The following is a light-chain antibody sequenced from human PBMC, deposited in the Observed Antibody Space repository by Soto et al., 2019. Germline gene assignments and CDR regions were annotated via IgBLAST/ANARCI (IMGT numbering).Light chain of an antibody. CDR3: QQSYNSPPT. CDR2: AAS. Sequence: DIQMTQSPSSLSASVGDRVTITCRASENIRSYLNWYQQKPGKGPKLLIYAASTLQSGIPSRFSGSGSGTDFSFTISGLQHEDIETYYCQQSYNSPPTLGLGTKVDIK. J-gene: IGKJ1*01. V-gene: IGKV1-39*01. CDR1: ENIRSY.